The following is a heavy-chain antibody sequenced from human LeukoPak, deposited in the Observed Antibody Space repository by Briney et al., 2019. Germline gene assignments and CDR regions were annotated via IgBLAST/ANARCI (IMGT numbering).Heavy chain of an antibody. CDR1: GYTFTDYY. CDR3: ARGPSIAARLSWFDP. D-gene: IGHD6-6*01. CDR2: INPNSGGT. Sequence: ASVKVSCKASGYTFTDYYMHWVRQAPGQGLEWMGWINPNSGGTNYAQKFQGRVTMTRDTSISTAYMELSRLRSDDTAVYYCARGPSIAARLSWFDPWGQGTLVTVSS. V-gene: IGHV1-2*02. J-gene: IGHJ5*02.